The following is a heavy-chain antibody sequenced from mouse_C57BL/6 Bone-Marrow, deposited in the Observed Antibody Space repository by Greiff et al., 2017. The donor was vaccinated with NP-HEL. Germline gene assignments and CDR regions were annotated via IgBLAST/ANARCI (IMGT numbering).Heavy chain of an antibody. CDR2: ISSGSSTI. D-gene: IGHD1-1*01. Sequence: EVQLQQSGGGLVKPGGSLKLSCAAFGFTFSDYGMHWVRQAPEKGLEWVAYISSGSSTIYYADTVKGRFTISRDNAKNTLFLQMTSLRSEDTAMYYCARHYYGSSSFDYWGQGTTLTVSS. CDR1: GFTFSDYG. V-gene: IGHV5-17*01. J-gene: IGHJ2*01. CDR3: ARHYYGSSSFDY.